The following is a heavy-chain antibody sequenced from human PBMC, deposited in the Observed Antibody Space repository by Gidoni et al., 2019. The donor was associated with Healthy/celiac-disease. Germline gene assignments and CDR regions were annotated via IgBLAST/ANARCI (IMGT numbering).Heavy chain of an antibody. J-gene: IGHJ5*02. CDR3: AREEDYVWGSSPYNWFDP. CDR1: GGSISSYY. Sequence: QVQLQESGPGLVKPSETLSLTCTVSGGSISSYYWSWIRQPAGKGLEWIGRIYTSGSTNYNPSLKSRVTMSVDTSKNQFSLKLSSVTAADTAVYYCAREEDYVWGSSPYNWFDPWGQGTLVTVSS. V-gene: IGHV4-4*07. CDR2: IYTSGST. D-gene: IGHD3-16*01.